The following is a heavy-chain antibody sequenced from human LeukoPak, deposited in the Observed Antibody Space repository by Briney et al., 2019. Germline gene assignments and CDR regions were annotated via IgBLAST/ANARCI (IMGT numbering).Heavy chain of an antibody. V-gene: IGHV4-59*12. CDR3: ARDVVVTATTYYYFDY. CDR1: GGSISSYY. Sequence: SETLSLTCTVSGGSISSYYWSWIRQPPGKGLEWIGYIYYSGSTNYNPSLKSRVTISVDTSKNQFSLKLSSVTAADTAVYYCARDVVVTATTYYYFDYWGQGTLVTVSS. CDR2: IYYSGST. J-gene: IGHJ4*02. D-gene: IGHD2-21*02.